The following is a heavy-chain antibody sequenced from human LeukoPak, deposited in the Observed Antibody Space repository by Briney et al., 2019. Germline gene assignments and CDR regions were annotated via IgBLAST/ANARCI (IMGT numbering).Heavy chain of an antibody. D-gene: IGHD3-10*01. J-gene: IGHJ4*02. CDR3: ARETYYSSGNVYNRIDY. CDR1: GYSFTGNY. Sequence: GASVKVSCKASGYSFTGNYMHWVRQAPGQGLEWMGWINPNSGGTNYAQKFQGRVTMTRDTSISTAYMELSRLTSDDTAVYFCARETYYSSGNVYNRIDYWGQGTLVTVSS. CDR2: INPNSGGT. V-gene: IGHV1-2*02.